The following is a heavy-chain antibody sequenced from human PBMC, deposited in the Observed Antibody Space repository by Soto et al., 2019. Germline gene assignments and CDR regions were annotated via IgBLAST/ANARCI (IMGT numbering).Heavy chain of an antibody. CDR1: GFTFSSYW. V-gene: IGHV3-7*05. Sequence: EVQLVESGGGLVQPGGSLRLSCAASGFTFSSYWMSWVQAPGKGLEWVANIKQDGSEKYYVDSVKGRFTISRDNAKNSLYLQMNSLRAEDTAVYYCARDDYGDYWGQGTLVTVSS. J-gene: IGHJ4*02. CDR2: IKQDGSEK. CDR3: ARDDYGDY.